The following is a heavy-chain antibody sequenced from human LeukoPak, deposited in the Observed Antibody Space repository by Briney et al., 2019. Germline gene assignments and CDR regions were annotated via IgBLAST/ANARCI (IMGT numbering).Heavy chain of an antibody. CDR2: ISTYHGST. CDR3: AREDPGTTTLGY. CDR1: GYTFTNYG. Sequence: ASVKVSCKASGYTFTNYGISWVRQAPGQGLEWMGWISTYHGSTNYAQKLQGRVTMTTDTSTSTAYMELRSLRSDDTAVYYCAREDPGTTTLGYWGQGTLVTVSS. J-gene: IGHJ4*02. V-gene: IGHV1-18*01. D-gene: IGHD1-1*01.